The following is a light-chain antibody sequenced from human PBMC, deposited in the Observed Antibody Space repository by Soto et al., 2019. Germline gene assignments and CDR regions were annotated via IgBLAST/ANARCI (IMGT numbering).Light chain of an antibody. Sequence: IVMTQSPATLSLSPGERSTLSCRASQNVNRNLAWYQQRPGQAPRLLVYHASTTATGIPDRFTGSGSGTEFTLTISSLQSEDVAVYYCQQYNNWPPWTFGQGTKVDIK. CDR2: HAS. CDR1: QNVNRN. J-gene: IGKJ1*01. V-gene: IGKV3-15*01. CDR3: QQYNNWPPWT.